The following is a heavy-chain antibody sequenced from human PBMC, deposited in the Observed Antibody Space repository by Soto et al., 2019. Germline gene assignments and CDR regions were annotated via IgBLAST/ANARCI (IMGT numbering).Heavy chain of an antibody. CDR2: VKQDGSEE. V-gene: IGHV3-7*01. J-gene: IGHJ4*02. CDR1: GYSISTYW. Sequence: GGSLRLSCAASGYSISTYWMSWVRQAPGKGLEWVANVKQDGSEEYYVDYVKGRFTISRDNAKNSLYLQMNSLRAEDTAVYYCAALDTAMVKTAGYWGQGTLVTVSS. D-gene: IGHD5-18*01. CDR3: AALDTAMVKTAGY.